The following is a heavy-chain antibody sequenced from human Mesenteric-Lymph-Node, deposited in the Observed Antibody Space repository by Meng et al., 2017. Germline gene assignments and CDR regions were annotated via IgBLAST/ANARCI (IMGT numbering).Heavy chain of an antibody. CDR2: IGHSGFT. V-gene: IGHV4-39*01. CDR1: GGSISTSGYY. CDR3: ARVNGDCFSTICYKGWFDP. Sequence: RQLQESGPGLVKPSEALSLTCSVSGGSISTSGYYWGWIRQPPGKGLEWIGSIGHSGFTYYTPSLKSRVTVSIDTSRNQFSLWLTSVTAADTAVYYCARVNGDCFSTICYKGWFDPWGQGTLVTVSS. J-gene: IGHJ5*02. D-gene: IGHD2-2*02.